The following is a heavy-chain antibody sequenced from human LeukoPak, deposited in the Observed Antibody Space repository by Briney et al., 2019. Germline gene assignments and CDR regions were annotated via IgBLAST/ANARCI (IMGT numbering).Heavy chain of an antibody. J-gene: IGHJ4*02. CDR2: ISGSGGST. CDR3: AKRPGYSRSRYFDY. D-gene: IGHD4-11*01. Sequence: GGSLRLSCAASGFTFSSYAMSWVRQAPGKGLEWVSAISGSGGSTYYADSVKGRFTISRDNSKNTLYLQMNSLRAEDTTVYYCAKRPGYSRSRYFDYWGQGTLVTVSS. V-gene: IGHV3-23*01. CDR1: GFTFSSYA.